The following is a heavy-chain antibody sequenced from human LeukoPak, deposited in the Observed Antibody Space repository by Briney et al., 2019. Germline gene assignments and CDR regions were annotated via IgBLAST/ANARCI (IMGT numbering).Heavy chain of an antibody. V-gene: IGHV4-4*02. CDR2: IYHSGSS. CDR1: GGSISSSDW. J-gene: IGHJ4*02. D-gene: IGHD3-16*01. CDR3: ARGPYDYVWGSFTY. Sequence: SETLSLTCGVSGGSISSSDWWSWVRQPPGKGLEWIGEIYHSGSSNHSPSLKSRVTISVDKSENQFSPKLSSVTAADTAVYYCARGPYDYVWGSFTYWGQGTLVTVSS.